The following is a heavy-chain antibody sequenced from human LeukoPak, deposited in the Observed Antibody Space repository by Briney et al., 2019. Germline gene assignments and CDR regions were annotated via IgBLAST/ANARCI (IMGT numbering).Heavy chain of an antibody. V-gene: IGHV4-38-2*02. J-gene: IGHJ4*02. CDR3: ARGYGSSWYGVDY. CDR2: IYHGGIT. CDR1: GYSISSGYW. Sequence: SETLSLTCTVSGYSISSGYWWGWLRQPPGKGLEWIGCIYHGGITYYNPSLKSRVTISVDTSKNQFSLKLSSVTAADTAVYYCARGYGSSWYGVDYWGQGTLVTVSS. D-gene: IGHD6-13*01.